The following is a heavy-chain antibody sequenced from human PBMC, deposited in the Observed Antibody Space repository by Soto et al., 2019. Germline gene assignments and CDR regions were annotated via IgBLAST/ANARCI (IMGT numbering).Heavy chain of an antibody. J-gene: IGHJ4*02. CDR1: GFTFSSYS. CDR3: ARDLPNYYDSSGYSRVYYFDY. Sequence: LRLSCAASGFTFSSYSMNWVRQAPGKGLEWXSYISSSSSTIYYADSVKGRFTISRDNAKNSLYLQMNSLRDEDTAVYYCARDLPNYYDSSGYSRVYYFDYWGQGTLVTVSS. CDR2: ISSSSSTI. V-gene: IGHV3-48*02. D-gene: IGHD3-22*01.